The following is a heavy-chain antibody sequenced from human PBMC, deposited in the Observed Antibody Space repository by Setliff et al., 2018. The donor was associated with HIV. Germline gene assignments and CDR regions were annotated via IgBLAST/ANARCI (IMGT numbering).Heavy chain of an antibody. Sequence: PGESLKISCKDSGYSFPNDWIGWVRQMPGKGLEWVAIIFPGDSETRYSPSFEGQVTISADRSINTVYLQWSSLRASDTAIYYCARHTAPGSINLNRGVFDFWGQGTLVTVSS. V-gene: IGHV5-51*01. CDR3: ARHTAPGSINLNRGVFDF. CDR2: IFPGDSET. CDR1: GYSFPNDW. D-gene: IGHD3-10*01. J-gene: IGHJ4*02.